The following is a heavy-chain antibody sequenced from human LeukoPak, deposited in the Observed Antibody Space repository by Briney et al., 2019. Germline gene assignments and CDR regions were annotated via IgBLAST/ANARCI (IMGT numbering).Heavy chain of an antibody. Sequence: QSGGSLRLSCAASGFTFTNCGMHWVRLSPGKGLEWVAFLRFDGSNKYYSDSAKGRFTISRDTSKNMLYLQMNSLRVEDTAVYYCAKDDGANVPVDYWGQGTLVTVGS. D-gene: IGHD4/OR15-4a*01. J-gene: IGHJ4*02. CDR2: LRFDGSNK. V-gene: IGHV3-30*02. CDR3: AKDDGANVPVDY. CDR1: GFTFTNCG.